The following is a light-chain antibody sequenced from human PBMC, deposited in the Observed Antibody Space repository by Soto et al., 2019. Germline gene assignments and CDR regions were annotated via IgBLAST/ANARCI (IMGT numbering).Light chain of an antibody. J-gene: IGKJ1*01. CDR3: QQYGSSPRT. CDR1: QSIGSY. CDR2: DAS. Sequence: EIVLTQSPATLSLSLGERATLSYRASQSIGSYLAWYQHKLGQPPRLLIYDASNRATGIPVRFSGSGSGTDFTLTISRLEPEDFAVYYCQQYGSSPRTFGQGTKVDIK. V-gene: IGKV3-20*01.